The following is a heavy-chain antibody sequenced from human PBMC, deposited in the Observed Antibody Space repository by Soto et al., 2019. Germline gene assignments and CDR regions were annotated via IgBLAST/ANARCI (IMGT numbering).Heavy chain of an antibody. J-gene: IGHJ4*02. D-gene: IGHD6-19*01. V-gene: IGHV3-30*18. CDR1: GFTFSDYA. CDR3: AKGGRQWLVTSDFNY. Sequence: VQLVESGGGVVQPGRSLRLSCAASGFTFSDYAMHWVRQVPGEGLEWVAVVSHDGRNTHYADSVKGRFTISRDSSKNTVSQEMTSLRAEDTAVYYCAKGGRQWLVTSDFNYWGQGALVTVSS. CDR2: VSHDGRNT.